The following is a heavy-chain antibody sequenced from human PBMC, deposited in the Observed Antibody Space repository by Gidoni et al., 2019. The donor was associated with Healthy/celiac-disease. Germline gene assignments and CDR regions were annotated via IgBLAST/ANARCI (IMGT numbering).Heavy chain of an antibody. D-gene: IGHD6-19*01. V-gene: IGHV3-9*01. Sequence: EVQLVESGRGLVQPGRSMRLTCAAYGCTFAASALHWVRQAPGKGLELVSGISLNIGSIGYADSLKGRFPISRDNAKNSLYLQMNSLSAEDTALYYCANGVSIALAGTKFDPYYFDYWGQGTLVTVSS. CDR3: ANGVSIALAGTKFDPYYFDY. CDR1: GCTFAASA. CDR2: ISLNIGSI. J-gene: IGHJ4*02.